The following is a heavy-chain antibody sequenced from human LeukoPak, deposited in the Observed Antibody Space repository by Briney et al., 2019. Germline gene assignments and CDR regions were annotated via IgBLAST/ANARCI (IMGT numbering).Heavy chain of an antibody. CDR1: GGSISSYY. CDR2: IYYSGST. V-gene: IGHV4-59*01. D-gene: IGHD6-19*01. Sequence: SETLSLTCTVSGGSISSYYWSWIRQPPGKGLEWIGYIYYSGSTNYNPSLMSRVTISVDTSKNQFSLKLSSVTAADTAVYYCARDRGSDFDYWGQGTLVTVSS. J-gene: IGHJ4*02. CDR3: ARDRGSDFDY.